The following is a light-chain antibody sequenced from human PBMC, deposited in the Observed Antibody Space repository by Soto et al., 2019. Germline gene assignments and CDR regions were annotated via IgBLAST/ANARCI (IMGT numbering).Light chain of an antibody. CDR1: QSIALS. J-gene: IGKJ5*01. CDR2: VAF. CDR3: QQSFRSPIT. V-gene: IGKV1-39*01. Sequence: IQMTQSPSSLSASVGDTVTMTCRASQSIALSVNWYQQKPGKAPKLLIYVAFTLESGVPSRFSGSGSGTEFTLTIRSLQPEDFATYYCQQSFRSPITFGQGTRLE.